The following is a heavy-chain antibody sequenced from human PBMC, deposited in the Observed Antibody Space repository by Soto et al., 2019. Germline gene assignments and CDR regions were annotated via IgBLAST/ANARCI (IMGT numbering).Heavy chain of an antibody. CDR2: INAGNGNT. D-gene: IGHD3-10*01. J-gene: IGHJ4*02. CDR1: GYTFTSYA. CDR3: AGEKWFGQTPFDS. V-gene: IGHV1-3*01. Sequence: ASVKVSCKASGYTFTSYAMHWVRQAPGQRLEWMGWINAGNGNTKYSQKFQGRVTITRDTSASTAYMELSSLRSEDTAVYYCAGEKWFGQTPFDSWGQGTLVTVSS.